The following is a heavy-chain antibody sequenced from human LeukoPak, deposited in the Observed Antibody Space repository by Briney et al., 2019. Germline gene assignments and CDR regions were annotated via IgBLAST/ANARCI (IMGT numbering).Heavy chain of an antibody. J-gene: IGHJ6*02. CDR3: ARDGEYCSAGCTSHSYSYGLDV. CDR1: GFSFTSYY. Sequence: GASVKVSCKASGFSFTSYYMHWVRQAPGQGLEWMGIINPRGDSTYFAQKFQGRVTMTRDTSTSTVYMELSSLRSEDTAVYYCARDGEYCSAGCTSHSYSYGLDVWGQGTTVTVSS. CDR2: INPRGDST. D-gene: IGHD2-15*01. V-gene: IGHV1-46*01.